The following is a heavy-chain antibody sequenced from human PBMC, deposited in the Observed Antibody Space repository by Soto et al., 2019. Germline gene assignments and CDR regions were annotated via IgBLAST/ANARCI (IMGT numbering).Heavy chain of an antibody. CDR3: ATDGPSNSGNLYAFDI. D-gene: IGHD5-12*01. J-gene: IGHJ3*02. V-gene: IGHV5-51*01. Sequence: PRESLKLSCNCSGYSFTIYWIGWVRQMPGKGLEWMGIIRPGDSETRYSPSFQGRVTMATDTSTNTAYLELRSLRSDDTAVYFCATDGPSNSGNLYAFDIWGQGTMVTVSS. CDR2: IRPGDSET. CDR1: GYSFTIYW.